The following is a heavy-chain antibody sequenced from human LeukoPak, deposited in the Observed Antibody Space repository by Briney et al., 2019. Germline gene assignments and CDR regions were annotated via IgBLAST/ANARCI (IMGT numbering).Heavy chain of an antibody. Sequence: PSETLSLTCNVSGYSISSGYFWGWVRQAPGKGLERIGSIYYSGSTYYNPSLKSRITISVDTSKNQFSLKLTSVTAADMAVYYWARDSSNAFDIWGQGTMVTVSS. V-gene: IGHV4-38-2*02. CDR1: GYSISSGYF. CDR2: IYYSGST. D-gene: IGHD6-6*01. CDR3: ARDSSNAFDI. J-gene: IGHJ3*02.